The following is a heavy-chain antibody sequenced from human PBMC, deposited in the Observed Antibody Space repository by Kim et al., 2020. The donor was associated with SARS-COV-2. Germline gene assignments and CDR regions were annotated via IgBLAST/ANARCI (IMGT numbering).Heavy chain of an antibody. CDR1: GGTFSSYA. Sequence: SVKVSCKSSGGTFSSYAISWVRQAPGQGLEWMGGIIPIFGTANYAQKFQGRVTITADESTSTAYMELSSLRSEDTAVYYCARTSDYDSSGYYSGYWGQGPLVTVSS. CDR3: ARTSDYDSSGYYSGY. J-gene: IGHJ4*02. V-gene: IGHV1-69*13. D-gene: IGHD3-22*01. CDR2: IIPIFGTA.